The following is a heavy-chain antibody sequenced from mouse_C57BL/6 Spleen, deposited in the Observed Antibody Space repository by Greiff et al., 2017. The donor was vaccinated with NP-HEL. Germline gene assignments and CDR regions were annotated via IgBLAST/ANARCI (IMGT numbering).Heavy chain of an antibody. CDR1: GYTFTDYY. CDR2: IFPGSGST. Sequence: QVQLQQSGPELVKPGASVKISCKASGYTFTDYYINWVKQRPGQGLEWIGWIFPGSGSTYYNEKFKGKATLTVDKSSSTAYMLLSSLTSEDSAVYFCARNDYGSSYVYYAMDYWGQGTSVTVSS. J-gene: IGHJ4*01. CDR3: ARNDYGSSYVYYAMDY. D-gene: IGHD1-1*01. V-gene: IGHV1-75*01.